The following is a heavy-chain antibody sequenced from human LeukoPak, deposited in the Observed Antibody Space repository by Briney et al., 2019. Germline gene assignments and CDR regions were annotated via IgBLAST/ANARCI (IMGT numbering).Heavy chain of an antibody. D-gene: IGHD1-26*01. CDR1: GYTFTSYY. CDR2: INPNGGST. Sequence: GASVKVSCKASGYTFTSYYMHWVRQAPGQGLEWMGIINPNGGSTSYAQKFQGRVTMTRDTSTSTVYMELSSLRSEDTAVYYCAKDRTRRWELLGLFDYWGQGTLVTVSS. CDR3: AKDRTRRWELLGLFDY. V-gene: IGHV1-46*01. J-gene: IGHJ4*02.